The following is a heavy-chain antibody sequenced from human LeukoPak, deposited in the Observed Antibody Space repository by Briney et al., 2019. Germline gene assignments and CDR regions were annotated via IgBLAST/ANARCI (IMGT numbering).Heavy chain of an antibody. CDR3: AKGSGQIQLWSNFDY. J-gene: IGHJ4*02. D-gene: IGHD5-18*01. CDR2: ISGGGGSS. V-gene: IGHV3-23*01. Sequence: GGSLRLSCAASGFTFTTCAMSWVRQAPGKGLEWGSGISGGGGSSNYADSVKGRFTISRDNSKNTLYLQMNSLRAEDTAVYYCAKGSGQIQLWSNFDYWGQGTLVTVSS. CDR1: GFTFTTCA.